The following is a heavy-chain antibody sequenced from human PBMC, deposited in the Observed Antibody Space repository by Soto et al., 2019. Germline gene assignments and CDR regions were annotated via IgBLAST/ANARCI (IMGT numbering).Heavy chain of an antibody. V-gene: IGHV4-31*03. CDR1: GGSISSGGYY. J-gene: IGHJ4*02. D-gene: IGHD6-13*01. CDR2: IYYSGST. Sequence: PSETLSLTCTVSGGSISSGGYYWSWIRQHPGKGLEWIGYIYYSGSTCYNPSLKSRVTISVDTSKNQFSLKLSSVTAADTAVYYCARGLAAAGQGEFDYWGQGTLVTVSS. CDR3: ARGLAAAGQGEFDY.